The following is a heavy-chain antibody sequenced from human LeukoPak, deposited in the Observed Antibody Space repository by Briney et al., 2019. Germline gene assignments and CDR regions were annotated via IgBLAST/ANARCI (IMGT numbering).Heavy chain of an antibody. Sequence: PGGSLRLSCAASGFTLSKYAMNWVRQAPGKGLEWVSVISGSGGITYYADSVKGRFTISRDNSKNTLYLQMNSLRAEDTAVYYCAKDIGLYYYDTWGQGTLVTVSS. CDR1: GFTLSKYA. CDR3: AKDIGLYYYDT. J-gene: IGHJ4*02. V-gene: IGHV3-23*01. CDR2: ISGSGGIT. D-gene: IGHD3-22*01.